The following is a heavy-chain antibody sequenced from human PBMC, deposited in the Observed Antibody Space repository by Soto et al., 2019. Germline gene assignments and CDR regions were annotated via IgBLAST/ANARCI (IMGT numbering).Heavy chain of an antibody. CDR3: ANLLGYCGSTGCYDY. D-gene: IGHD2-2*01. J-gene: IGHJ4*02. CDR1: GYTFTSFA. CDR2: INAGNGDT. Sequence: QVPLVQSGAEVKKPGASVKVSCKTSGYTFTSFAMHWVRQAPGQRLEWMGWINAGNGDTKYSQNFQGRVTITRDTSASTAYMELTSLRSEDTAVYFCANLLGYCGSTGCYDYWGQGTLVTVSS. V-gene: IGHV1-3*01.